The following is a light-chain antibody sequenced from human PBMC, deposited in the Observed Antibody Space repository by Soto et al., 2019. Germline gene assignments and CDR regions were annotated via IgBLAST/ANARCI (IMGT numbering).Light chain of an antibody. CDR1: QSIYSS. V-gene: IGKV1-39*01. CDR3: QQSYSAPYT. Sequence: DIQMTQSPSSLSASVGDRVTITCRASQSIYSSLNWYHQKPGKAPKLLIYAASNLQSEDTSRFSGSGSGTDFTLSSSSLQSEYFATYYCQQSYSAPYTFGQGTTLEI. CDR2: AAS. J-gene: IGKJ2*01.